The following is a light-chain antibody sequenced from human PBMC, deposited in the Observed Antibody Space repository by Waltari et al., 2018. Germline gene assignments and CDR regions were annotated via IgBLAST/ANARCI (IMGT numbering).Light chain of an antibody. J-gene: IGLJ3*02. CDR2: EGT. Sequence: QSALTQPASVSGSPGQSITISCTGTTSDVGSYTLVPWYQHHPGKAPKLMIYEGTKRPSGVSDRFSGSKSGNSASLTISGLQAEDEGDYYCCSYATSGTFGVFGGGTKLTVL. CDR1: TSDVGSYTL. V-gene: IGLV2-23*03. CDR3: CSYATSGTFGV.